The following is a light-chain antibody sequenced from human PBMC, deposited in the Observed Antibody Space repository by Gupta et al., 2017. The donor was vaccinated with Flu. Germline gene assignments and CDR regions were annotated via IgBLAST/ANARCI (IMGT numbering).Light chain of an antibody. CDR3: SSYAGRNNVL. Sequence: QSALTQPPSASGSPGQSVTISCTGTSSDVGNYKYVSWYQQHPGKAPKLIIYEVGKRPAGVSARFAGSKSATTALLTVSGLQAADDAYYYCSSYAGRNNVLFGGGTKLTVL. CDR1: SSDVGNYKY. V-gene: IGLV2-8*01. CDR2: EVG. J-gene: IGLJ2*01.